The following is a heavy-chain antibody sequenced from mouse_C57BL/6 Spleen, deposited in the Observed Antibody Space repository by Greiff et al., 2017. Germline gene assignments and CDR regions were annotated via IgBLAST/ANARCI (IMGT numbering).Heavy chain of an antibody. Sequence: EVKLMESEGGLVQPGSSMKLSCTASGFTFSDYYMAWVRQVPEKGLEWVANINYDGSSTYYLDSLKSRFIISRDNAKNILYLQMSSLKSEDTATYYCARGGYYYGSSYGAMDDWGQGTSVTVSS. V-gene: IGHV5-16*01. D-gene: IGHD1-1*01. J-gene: IGHJ4*01. CDR3: ARGGYYYGSSYGAMDD. CDR1: GFTFSDYY. CDR2: INYDGSST.